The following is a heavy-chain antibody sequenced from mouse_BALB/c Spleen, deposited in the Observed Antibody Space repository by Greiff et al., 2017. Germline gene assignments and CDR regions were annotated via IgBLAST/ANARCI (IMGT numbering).Heavy chain of an antibody. Sequence: VQLQQPGAELVKPGAPVKLSCKASGYTFTSYWMNWVKQRPGRGLEWIGRIDPSDSETHYNQKFKDKATLTVDKSSSTAYIQLSSLTSEDSAVYCCARGGYGGLDYWGQGTSVTVSS. V-gene: IGHV1-69*02. CDR3: ARGGYGGLDY. D-gene: IGHD2-2*01. CDR2: IDPSDSET. CDR1: GYTFTSYW. J-gene: IGHJ4*01.